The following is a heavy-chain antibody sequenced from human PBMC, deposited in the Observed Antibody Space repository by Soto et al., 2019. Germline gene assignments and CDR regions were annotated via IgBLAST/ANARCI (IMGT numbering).Heavy chain of an antibody. CDR2: MNPNSGNT. J-gene: IGHJ4*02. Sequence: GASVKVSCKASGYTFTSYDINWVRQATGQGLEWMGWMNPNSGNTGYAQKFQGRVTMTRNTSISTTYMELSSLRSEDTAVYYCAREGSFYDILTGYYHTGFEYWGKGTLVTVSS. CDR3: AREGSFYDILTGYYHTGFEY. D-gene: IGHD3-9*01. V-gene: IGHV1-8*01. CDR1: GYTFTSYD.